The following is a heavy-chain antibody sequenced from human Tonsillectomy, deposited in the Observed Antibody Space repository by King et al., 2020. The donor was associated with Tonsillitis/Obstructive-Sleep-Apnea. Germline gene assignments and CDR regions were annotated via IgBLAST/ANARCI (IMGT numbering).Heavy chain of an antibody. J-gene: IGHJ4*02. Sequence: QVQLQESGPGLVKPSETLSLTCTVSGGSISTYYWSWIRQPPGKGLEWIGYIYYSGSTNYNPSLKSRVTISVDTSKNQFSLKLSSVTAADTAVYYCARRTSYDFWSGYYMFDYWGQGTLVTVSS. CDR2: IYYSGST. CDR3: ARRTSYDFWSGYYMFDY. CDR1: GGSISTYY. V-gene: IGHV4-59*08. D-gene: IGHD3-3*01.